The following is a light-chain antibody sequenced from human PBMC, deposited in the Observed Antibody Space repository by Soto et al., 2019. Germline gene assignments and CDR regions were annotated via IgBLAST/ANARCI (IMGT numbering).Light chain of an antibody. V-gene: IGKV3-20*01. J-gene: IGKJ1*01. CDR3: QEYGISPGT. CDR2: DAS. CDR1: QSVSSNH. Sequence: EIVLTQSPGTLSLSPGERATLSCRASQSVSSNHLAWYQQKLAQAPRLLIYDASSRATGIPDRFSGSGSGTGFTLTISRLEPEDFAVYYCQEYGISPGTFGKGPKWETK.